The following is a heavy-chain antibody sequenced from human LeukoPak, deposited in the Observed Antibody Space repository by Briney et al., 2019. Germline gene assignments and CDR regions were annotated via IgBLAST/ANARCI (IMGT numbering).Heavy chain of an antibody. CDR2: IIPILGIA. CDR1: GYTFTGYY. CDR3: ASDAFDI. J-gene: IGHJ3*02. Sequence: ASVKVSCKASGYTFTGYYMHWVRQAPGQGLEWMGRIIPILGIANYAQKFQGRVTITADKSTSTAYMELSSLRSEDTAVYYCASDAFDIWGQGTMVTVSS. V-gene: IGHV1-69*04.